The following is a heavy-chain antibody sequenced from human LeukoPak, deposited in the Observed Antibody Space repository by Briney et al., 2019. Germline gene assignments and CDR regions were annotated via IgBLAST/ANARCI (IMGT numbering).Heavy chain of an antibody. J-gene: IGHJ4*02. CDR1: GGSISSGSYY. CDR3: ARGVVIAPQTFDY. Sequence: SQTLSLTCTVSGGSISSGSYYWSWIRQPAGKGLEWIGRIYSSGSTNYNPSLKSRVTISVDMSKNQFSLKLSSVTAADTAVYYCARGVVIAPQTFDYWGQGTLVTVSS. D-gene: IGHD2-21*01. CDR2: IYSSGST. V-gene: IGHV4-61*02.